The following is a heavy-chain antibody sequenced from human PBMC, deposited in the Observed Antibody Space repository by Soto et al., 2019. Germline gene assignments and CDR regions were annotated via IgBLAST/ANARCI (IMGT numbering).Heavy chain of an antibody. CDR3: ARREALYYYDYGAFDI. J-gene: IGHJ3*02. D-gene: IGHD3-22*01. Sequence: SETLSLTCTVSGGSISSSSYYWGWIRQPPGKGLEWIGSIYYSGSTYYNPSLKSRVTISVDTSKNQFSLKLSSVTAADTALYYCARREALYYYDYGAFDIWGQGTMVTVSS. CDR2: IYYSGST. CDR1: GGSISSSSYY. V-gene: IGHV4-39*01.